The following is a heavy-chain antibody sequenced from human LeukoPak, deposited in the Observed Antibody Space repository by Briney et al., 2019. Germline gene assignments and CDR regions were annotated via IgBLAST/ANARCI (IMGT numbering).Heavy chain of an antibody. V-gene: IGHV3-7*01. CDR2: IKHDGSEK. CDR3: ARDTLYSSSWFDAFDI. Sequence: PGGSLRLSCAASGFTFSSYWMSWVRQAPGKGLGWVANIKHDGSEKSYVDSMKGRFTISRDNAKNSLYLQMNSLRAEDTAVYYCARDTLYSSSWFDAFDIWGQGTMVTVSS. CDR1: GFTFSSYW. J-gene: IGHJ3*02. D-gene: IGHD6-13*01.